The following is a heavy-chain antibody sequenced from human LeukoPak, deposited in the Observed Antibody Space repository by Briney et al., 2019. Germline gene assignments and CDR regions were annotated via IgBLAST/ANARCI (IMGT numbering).Heavy chain of an antibody. D-gene: IGHD5-12*01. CDR2: ITSAGRAI. CDR3: ASDIVATSGDF. V-gene: IGHV3-11*01. Sequence: GGSLRLSCAASGFTFSDFYMSWIRQAPGKGLEWVSYITSAGRAIYYADSVQGRFTISRDNARNSLYLQMNGLRAEDTAVYYCASDIVATSGDFWGQGALVTVSS. J-gene: IGHJ4*02. CDR1: GFTFSDFY.